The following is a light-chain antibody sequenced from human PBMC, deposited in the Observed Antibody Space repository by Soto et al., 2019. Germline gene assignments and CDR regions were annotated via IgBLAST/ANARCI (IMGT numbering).Light chain of an antibody. Sequence: TQSPSTLSVSPGERATLSCRASQSVATNLAWYQQRPGQAPRLLIYGASKRAVGLPARFSGSGSGTDFTLTISSLQSEDFAVYYCQQYNNWPPWTFGQGTKVDIK. CDR3: QQYNNWPPWT. J-gene: IGKJ1*01. V-gene: IGKV3-15*01. CDR2: GAS. CDR1: QSVATN.